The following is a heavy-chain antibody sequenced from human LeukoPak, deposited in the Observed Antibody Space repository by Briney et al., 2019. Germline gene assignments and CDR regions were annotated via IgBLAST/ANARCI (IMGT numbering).Heavy chain of an antibody. CDR3: ARSASTSGWYGADWFDP. J-gene: IGHJ5*02. CDR2: IYYSGST. D-gene: IGHD6-19*01. CDR1: GGSISSSSYY. V-gene: IGHV4-39*01. Sequence: SETLSLTCTVSGGSISSSSYYWGWIRQPPGKGLEWIGSIYYSGSTYYNPSLKSRVTISGDTSKNQFSLKVSSVTAADTAVYYCARSASTSGWYGADWFDPWGQGTLVTVSS.